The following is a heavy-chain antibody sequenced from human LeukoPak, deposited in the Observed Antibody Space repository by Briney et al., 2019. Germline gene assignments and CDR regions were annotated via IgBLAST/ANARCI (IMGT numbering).Heavy chain of an antibody. V-gene: IGHV4-39*01. CDR2: IDYSGST. CDR3: AGARHRFDSRGYYFDY. J-gene: IGHJ4*02. CDR1: GDSVNTINYF. Sequence: TSETLSLTCTVSGDSVNTINYFWGWLRQPPGKGLEWIATIDYSGSTYYNPSLKTRLTISVDTSKNQFSLKLASVTATDTAVFYCAGARHRFDSRGYYFDYWGQGKPVTVSS. D-gene: IGHD3-22*01.